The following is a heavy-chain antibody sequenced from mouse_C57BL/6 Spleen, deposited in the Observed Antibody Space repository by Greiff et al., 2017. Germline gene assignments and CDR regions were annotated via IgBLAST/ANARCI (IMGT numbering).Heavy chain of an antibody. CDR2: IYPGSGST. V-gene: IGHV1-55*01. D-gene: IGHD2-1*01. Sequence: QVQLQQPGAELVKPGASVTMSCKASGYTFTSYWITWVKQRPGQGLEWSGDIYPGSGSTNYNEKFKSKATLTVDTASSTAYMQRSSLTSEDSAVYYCARCLRGNHWYFDVWGTGTTVTVSS. CDR1: GYTFTSYW. CDR3: ARCLRGNHWYFDV. J-gene: IGHJ1*03.